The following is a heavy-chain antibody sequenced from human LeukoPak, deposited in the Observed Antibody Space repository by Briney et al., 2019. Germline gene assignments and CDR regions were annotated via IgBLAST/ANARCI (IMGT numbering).Heavy chain of an antibody. V-gene: IGHV4-34*01. CDR2: INHSGST. D-gene: IGHD1/OR15-1a*01. J-gene: IGHJ4*02. CDR1: GGSFSGYY. Sequence: SETLSLTCAVYGGSFSGYYWSWIRQPPGKGLEWIGEINHSGSTNYNPSLKSRVTISVDTSKNQFSLKLSSVTAADTAIYYCARDRANRDYFDYWGQGTLVTVSS. CDR3: ARDRANRDYFDY.